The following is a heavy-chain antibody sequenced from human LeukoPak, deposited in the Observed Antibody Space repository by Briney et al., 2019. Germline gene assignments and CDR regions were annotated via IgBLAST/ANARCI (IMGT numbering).Heavy chain of an antibody. V-gene: IGHV1-46*01. Sequence: ASVKVSCKASGYTFTSYYMHWVRQAPGQGLEWMGIINPSGGSTSYAQKFQGRVTMTRDTSASTVYMELSSLRSEDTAVYYCARDMVRGNSLDYWGQGTLVTVSS. J-gene: IGHJ4*02. CDR1: GYTFTSYY. CDR3: ARDMVRGNSLDY. D-gene: IGHD1/OR15-1a*01. CDR2: INPSGGST.